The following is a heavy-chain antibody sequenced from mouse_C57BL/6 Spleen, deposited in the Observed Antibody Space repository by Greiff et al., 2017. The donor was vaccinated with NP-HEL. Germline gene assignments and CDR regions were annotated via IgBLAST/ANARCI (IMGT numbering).Heavy chain of an antibody. CDR2: IWSDGST. D-gene: IGHD1-1*01. CDR1: GFSLTSYG. V-gene: IGHV2-6*03. J-gene: IGHJ4*01. CDR3: ASQFITTVVEGYAMDY. Sequence: VQLQQSGPGLVAPSQSLSITCTVSGFSLTSYGVHWVRQPPGKGLEWLVVIWSDGSTTYNSALKSRLSISKDNSKSQVFLKMNSLQTDDTAMYYCASQFITTVVEGYAMDYWGQGTSVTVSS.